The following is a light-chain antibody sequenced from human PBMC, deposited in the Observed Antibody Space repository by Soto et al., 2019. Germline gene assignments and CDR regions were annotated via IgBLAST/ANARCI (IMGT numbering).Light chain of an antibody. CDR2: DAS. J-gene: IGKJ2*02. Sequence: EVVLTQSPATLSLFPGESATLSCRGSETISNQLAWYQQKPGQAPRLLMYDASHRVTGIPARFSGSGSGTDFTLIISSLEPADFAVYYCQHRSDWPPICTFGQGTKVDIK. V-gene: IGKV3-11*01. CDR3: QHRSDWPPICT. CDR1: ETISNQ.